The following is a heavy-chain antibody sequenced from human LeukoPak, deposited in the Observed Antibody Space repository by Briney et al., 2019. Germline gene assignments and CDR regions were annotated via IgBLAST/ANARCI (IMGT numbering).Heavy chain of an antibody. V-gene: IGHV5-51*01. J-gene: IGHJ5*02. Sequence: GESLKISCKGSGYSFTSYWIGWVRQMPGKGLEWMGIIYPGDSDTRYSPSFQGQVTISADKSISTAYLQWSSLKASDTATYYCARQLTAYSYGLRYNWFDPWGQGTLVTVSS. CDR2: IYPGDSDT. D-gene: IGHD5-18*01. CDR3: ARQLTAYSYGLRYNWFDP. CDR1: GYSFTSYW.